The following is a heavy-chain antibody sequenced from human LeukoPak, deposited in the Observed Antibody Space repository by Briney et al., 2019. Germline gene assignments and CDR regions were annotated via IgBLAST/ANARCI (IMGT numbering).Heavy chain of an antibody. Sequence: SVKVSCKASGYTFTSYGISWVRQAPGQRLEWMGWINAGNGNTKYSQKFQGRVTITRDTSASTAYMELSSLRSEDAAVYYCARQWVTKFHDAFDIWGQGTVATVSS. CDR1: GYTFTSYG. CDR3: ARQWVTKFHDAFDI. CDR2: INAGNGNT. J-gene: IGHJ3*02. D-gene: IGHD4-17*01. V-gene: IGHV1-3*01.